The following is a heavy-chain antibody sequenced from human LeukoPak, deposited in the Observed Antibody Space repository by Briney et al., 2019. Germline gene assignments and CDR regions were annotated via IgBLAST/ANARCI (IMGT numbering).Heavy chain of an antibody. CDR3: ARGEFTQWLVYVFDY. J-gene: IGHJ4*02. Sequence: GGSLRLSCAASGFTFDDYTMHWVRQAPGKGLEWVSLISWDGGSTYYADSVKGRFTISRDNAKNSLYLQMNSLRAEDTAVYYCARGEFTQWLVYVFDYWGQGTLVTVSS. V-gene: IGHV3-43*01. CDR2: ISWDGGST. CDR1: GFTFDDYT. D-gene: IGHD6-19*01.